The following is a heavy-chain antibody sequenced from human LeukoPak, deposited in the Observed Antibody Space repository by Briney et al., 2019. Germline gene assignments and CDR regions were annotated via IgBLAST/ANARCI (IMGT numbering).Heavy chain of an antibody. CDR3: ANIVVVPAAIDY. J-gene: IGHJ4*02. D-gene: IGHD2-2*01. CDR1: GFSFSSDA. V-gene: IGHV3-23*01. CDR2: ICGSCGRT. Sequence: GGSLRLSCAASGFSFSSDAMSWVRQAPGKGLEGVSAICGSCGRTYYADSVKGRFTIPRDNSKNTPYLQMNSLRAEDTAVYYCANIVVVPAAIDYWGQGTLVTVSS.